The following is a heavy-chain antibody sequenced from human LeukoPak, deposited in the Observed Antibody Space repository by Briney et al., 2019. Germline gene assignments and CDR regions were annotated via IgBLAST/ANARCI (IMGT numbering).Heavy chain of an antibody. J-gene: IGHJ6*03. CDR3: TRGRGSYYYYMDV. D-gene: IGHD2-15*01. Sequence: GGSLRLSCTASGFTFGDYAMSWFRQAPGKGLEWVGFVRSKAYGGTTEYAASVKGRFTISRDDSKSIAYLQMNSLKTEGTAVYYCTRGRGSYYYYMDVWGKGTTVTVSS. CDR1: GFTFGDYA. V-gene: IGHV3-49*03. CDR2: VRSKAYGGTT.